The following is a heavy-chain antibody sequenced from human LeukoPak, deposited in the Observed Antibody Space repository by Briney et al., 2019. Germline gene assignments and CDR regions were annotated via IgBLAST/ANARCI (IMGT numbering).Heavy chain of an antibody. CDR2: ISYDGSNK. J-gene: IGHJ3*02. D-gene: IGHD1-26*01. Sequence: GRSLRLSCAASGFTFSSYAMHWVRQAPGKGLEWVAVISYDGSNKYYADSVKGRFTISRDNSKNTLYLQMNSLRAEDTAVYYCAREWELQAFDIWGQGTMVTVSS. CDR3: AREWELQAFDI. V-gene: IGHV3-30-3*01. CDR1: GFTFSSYA.